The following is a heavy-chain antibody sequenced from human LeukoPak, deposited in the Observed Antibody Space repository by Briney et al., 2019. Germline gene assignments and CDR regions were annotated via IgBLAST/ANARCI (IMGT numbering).Heavy chain of an antibody. CDR3: TITTGTTLGLMDY. J-gene: IGHJ4*02. CDR1: GGSSSGYY. D-gene: IGHD1-1*01. CDR2: INHSGST. Sequence: PSETLSLTCAVYGGSSSGYYWRWIRQPPGKGLEWIGEINHSGSTNYNPSLKSRVTISVDTSKNQLSLKMSSVTAADTAVYYCTITTGTTLGLMDYWGQGTLVTVSS. V-gene: IGHV4-34*01.